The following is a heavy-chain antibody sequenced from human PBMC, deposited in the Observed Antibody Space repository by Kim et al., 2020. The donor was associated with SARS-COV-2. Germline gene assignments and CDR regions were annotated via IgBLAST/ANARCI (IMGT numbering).Heavy chain of an antibody. D-gene: IGHD3-3*01. V-gene: IGHV4-59*09. Sequence: LKRRVTISVDTSKNQFSLKRSSVTAADTAVYYCARGSSLTIFGVVGWFDPWGQGTLVTVSS. CDR3: ARGSSLTIFGVVGWFDP. J-gene: IGHJ5*02.